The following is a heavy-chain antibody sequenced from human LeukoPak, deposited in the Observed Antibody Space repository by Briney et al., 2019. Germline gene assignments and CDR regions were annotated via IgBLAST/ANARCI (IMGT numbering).Heavy chain of an antibody. V-gene: IGHV2-70*01. Sequence: SGPALVKPTQTLTLTCTFSGFSLPTSGMCVSWIRQPPGKALEWLAHIYWDDDKYYTTSLKTRLTISKDTSKNQVVLTMTNMDPVDTATYYCARGYDSNFDYWGQGTLVTVFS. D-gene: IGHD3-16*01. CDR1: GFSLPTSGMC. CDR2: IYWDDDK. CDR3: ARGYDSNFDY. J-gene: IGHJ4*02.